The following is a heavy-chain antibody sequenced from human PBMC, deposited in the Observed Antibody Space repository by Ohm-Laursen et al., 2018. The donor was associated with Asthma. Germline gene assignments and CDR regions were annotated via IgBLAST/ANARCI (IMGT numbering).Heavy chain of an antibody. CDR1: GGSIGSDDYY. J-gene: IGHJ4*02. CDR2: IYYSGST. D-gene: IGHD6-13*01. V-gene: IGHV4-61*08. CDR3: ARDSGYSSSWYTFDY. Sequence: GTLSLTCTVSGGSIGSDDYYWSWIRQPPGKGLEWIGYIYYSGSTNYNPSLKSRVTISVDTSKNQFSLKLSSVTAADTAVYYCARDSGYSSSWYTFDYWGQGTLVTVSS.